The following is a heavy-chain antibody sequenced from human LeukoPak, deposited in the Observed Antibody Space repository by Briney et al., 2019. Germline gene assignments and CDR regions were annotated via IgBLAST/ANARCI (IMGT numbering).Heavy chain of an antibody. V-gene: IGHV3-11*01. J-gene: IGHJ6*02. CDR1: GFTFSDYY. D-gene: IGHD2-2*01. Sequence: GGSLRLSCAASGFTFSDYYMNWIRQAPGKGLEWVSYISSSGDTIYYADSVKGRFTISRDNAKNSLYLQMNSLRAEDTAVYYCAREREYQLLRFYYYGMDVWGRGTTVTVSS. CDR2: ISSSGDTI. CDR3: AREREYQLLRFYYYGMDV.